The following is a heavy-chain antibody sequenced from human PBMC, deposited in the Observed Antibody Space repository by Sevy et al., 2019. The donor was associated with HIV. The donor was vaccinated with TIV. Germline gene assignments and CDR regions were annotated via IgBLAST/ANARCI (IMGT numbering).Heavy chain of an antibody. CDR3: AKSYFGSGTSYGMDL. J-gene: IGHJ6*02. D-gene: IGHD3-10*01. CDR1: GFTFRNFW. Sequence: GGSLRLSCAVSGFTFRNFWMSWVRQAPGKGLEWVANISQDGRGKYYVDSVRGRFTISRDNAKNSLFLQLNSLRADDTAIYYCAKSYFGSGTSYGMDLWGRGTTVTVSS. CDR2: ISQDGRGK. V-gene: IGHV3-7*01.